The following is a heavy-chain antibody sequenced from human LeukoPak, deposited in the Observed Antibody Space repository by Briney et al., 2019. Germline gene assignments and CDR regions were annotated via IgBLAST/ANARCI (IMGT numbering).Heavy chain of an antibody. CDR3: ARDYSYGFLN. CDR2: IAYDGSNK. CDR1: GFTFSSHA. V-gene: IGHV3-30-3*01. Sequence: GGSLRLSCAASGFTFSSHAMHWVRQAPGKGLEWVAVIAYDGSNKFYADSVKGRFTVSRDNSKNSLYLQMNSLRAEDTAVYYCARDYSYGFLNWGQGTLVTVSS. D-gene: IGHD5-18*01. J-gene: IGHJ4*02.